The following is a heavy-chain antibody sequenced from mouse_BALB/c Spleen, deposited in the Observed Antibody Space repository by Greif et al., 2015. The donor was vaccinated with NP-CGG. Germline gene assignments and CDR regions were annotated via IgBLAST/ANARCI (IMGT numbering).Heavy chain of an antibody. CDR1: GYTFTSYY. D-gene: IGHD1-1*01. J-gene: IGHJ2*01. CDR2: INPSNGGT. Sequence: VQLQQSGAELVKPGASVKLSCKASGYTFTSYYMYWVKQRPGQGLEWIGEINPSNGGTNFNEKFKSKATLTVDKSSSTAYMQLSSLTSEDSAVYYCTRSDYYGPHLDYWGQGTTLTVSS. CDR3: TRSDYYGPHLDY. V-gene: IGHV1S81*02.